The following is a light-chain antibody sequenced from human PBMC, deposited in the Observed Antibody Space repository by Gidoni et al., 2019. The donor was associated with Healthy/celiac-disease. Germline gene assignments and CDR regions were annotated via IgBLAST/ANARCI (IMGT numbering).Light chain of an antibody. CDR1: QSVSSSY. J-gene: IGKJ4*01. V-gene: IGKV3-20*01. CDR2: GSS. CDR3: QQYGSSPRALT. Sequence: EIVLTQSPGTLSLSPGERATLSCRASQSVSSSYLAWYQQKPGQAPRLILYGSSSRATGIPDRFSGSGSGTDFTLTISRLEPEDFAVYYCQQYGSSPRALTFGGGTKVEIK.